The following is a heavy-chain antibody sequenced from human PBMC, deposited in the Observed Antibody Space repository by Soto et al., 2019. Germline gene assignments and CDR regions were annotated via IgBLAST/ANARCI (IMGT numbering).Heavy chain of an antibody. V-gene: IGHV4-31*01. CDR3: ARVWVRSGDLSSDRNYCYYIAV. Sequence: QVQLQESGPGLVKPSQTLSLTCIVSGGSISSGGYYCSWIRQHPGKGLEWIGNIYYSGSTYYNPSIKCQLILSGDTSKNQFSLNLRSVPASDAAVYYCARVWVRSGDLSSDRNYCYYIAVCGKATTVTVSS. CDR1: GGSISSGGYY. CDR2: IYYSGST. J-gene: IGHJ6*03. D-gene: IGHD3-10*01.